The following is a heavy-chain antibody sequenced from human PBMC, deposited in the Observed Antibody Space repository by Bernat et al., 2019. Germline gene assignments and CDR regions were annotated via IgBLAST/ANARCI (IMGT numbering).Heavy chain of an antibody. CDR1: GFSLSTGGVG. D-gene: IGHD6-19*01. CDR2: IYWDDDK. J-gene: IGHJ4*02. V-gene: IGHV2-5*02. CDR3: AHRQVGSAWYGPHFQY. Sequence: QITLKESGPTLVTPTQTLTLTCTFSGFSLSTGGVGVGWIRQPPGKALEWLALIYWDDDKYYSPSLKNRLTITKDTSRNQVVLTMTNMDPVDTGTYYCAHRQVGSAWYGPHFQYWGQGTLVTVSS.